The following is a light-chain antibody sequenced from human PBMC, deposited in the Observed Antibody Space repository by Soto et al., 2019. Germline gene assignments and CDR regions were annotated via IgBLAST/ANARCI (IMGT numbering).Light chain of an antibody. Sequence: IVMPQSPATLSVSPGERATLSCRASQDISSNLAWYQQKPGQAPRLLIYGASTRATGIPARFSGSGSGPDFTLAISSLQSDDCAVYYCQQYHAWPLTFVGGTNLEIQ. CDR3: QQYHAWPLT. V-gene: IGKV3-15*01. CDR2: GAS. J-gene: IGKJ4*01. CDR1: QDISSN.